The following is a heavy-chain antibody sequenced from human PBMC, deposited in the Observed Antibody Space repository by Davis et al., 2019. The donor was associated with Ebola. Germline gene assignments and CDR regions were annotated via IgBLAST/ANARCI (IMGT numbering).Heavy chain of an antibody. CDR1: GDSISSSSYY. J-gene: IGHJ5*02. Sequence: MPSETLSLTCTVSGDSISSSSYYWGWIRQPPGKGLEWIGSIYYSGSTYYNPSLKSRVTISVDTSKNQFSLKLSSVTAADTAVYYCARRVRITMVRGVVHWFDPWGQGTLVTVSS. CDR3: ARRVRITMVRGVVHWFDP. V-gene: IGHV4-39*01. D-gene: IGHD3-10*01. CDR2: IYYSGST.